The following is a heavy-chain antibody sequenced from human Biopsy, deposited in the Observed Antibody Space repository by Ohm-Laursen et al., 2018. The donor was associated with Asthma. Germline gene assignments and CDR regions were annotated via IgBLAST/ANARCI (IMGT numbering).Heavy chain of an antibody. Sequence: SVKVSCKSLGGTFNTYVIGWVRQTPGQGLEWLGGINSVFGTTTYPQKFQDRVTITADDSTSTVYMELSSLRSEDTAVYYCARKAGSCISRTCYSLDFWGQGTLVTVSS. V-gene: IGHV1-69*13. CDR3: ARKAGSCISRTCYSLDF. CDR2: INSVFGTT. CDR1: GGTFNTYV. D-gene: IGHD2-2*01. J-gene: IGHJ4*02.